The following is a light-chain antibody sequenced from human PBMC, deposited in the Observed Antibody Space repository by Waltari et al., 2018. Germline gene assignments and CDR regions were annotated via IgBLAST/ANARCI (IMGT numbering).Light chain of an antibody. V-gene: IGKV3-20*01. CDR1: QSVSSNY. CDR2: GAS. Sequence: EIVLTQSPGTLSLSPGDGATLTCRASQSVSSNYLAWYQQKPGQPPRLLIYGASNRATGIPDRFRGSGSGTDFTLTISRLEPEDVAVYYCQQYGSSPPVTFGQGTRLE. J-gene: IGKJ5*01. CDR3: QQYGSSPPVT.